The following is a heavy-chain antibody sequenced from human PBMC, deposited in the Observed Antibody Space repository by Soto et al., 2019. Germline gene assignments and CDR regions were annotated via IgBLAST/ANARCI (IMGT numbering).Heavy chain of an antibody. J-gene: IGHJ3*02. CDR2: IYYSGST. Sequence: SETLSLTCTVSGGSISSYYWSWLRQPPGKGLEWIGYIYYSGSTNYNPSLKSRVTISVDTSNTTGFLDLSRLKSDDSATYYCARKGYGVAFDTWAQGTLVTVSS. CDR1: GGSISSYY. CDR3: ARKGYGVAFDT. D-gene: IGHD3-16*01. V-gene: IGHV4-59*01.